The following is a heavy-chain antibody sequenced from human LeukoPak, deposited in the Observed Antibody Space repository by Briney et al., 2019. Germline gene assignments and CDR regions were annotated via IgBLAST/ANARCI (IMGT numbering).Heavy chain of an antibody. CDR2: INHSGST. Sequence: PSETLSLTCAVYGGSFSGYYWSWIRQPPGKGLEWIGEINHSGSTNYNPSLESRVTISVDTSKNQFFLKLNSVTAADTAVYYCARPGSSGWTDFDYWGQGTLVTVSS. D-gene: IGHD6-19*01. J-gene: IGHJ4*02. CDR1: GGSFSGYY. CDR3: ARPGSSGWTDFDY. V-gene: IGHV4-34*01.